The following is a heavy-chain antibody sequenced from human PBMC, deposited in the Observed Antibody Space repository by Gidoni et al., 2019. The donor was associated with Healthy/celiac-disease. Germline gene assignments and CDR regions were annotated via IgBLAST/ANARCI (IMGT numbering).Heavy chain of an antibody. Sequence: QVQLVESGGGVVQPGRSLRLSCAASGFTFSSYAMHWVRQAPGKGLEWVAVRSYDGSNKYYADSVKGRFTISRDNSKNTLYLQMNSLRAEDTAVYYCARDPEVRGVIIYYFDYWGQGTLVTVSS. D-gene: IGHD3-10*01. J-gene: IGHJ4*02. CDR2: RSYDGSNK. V-gene: IGHV3-30-3*01. CDR1: GFTFSSYA. CDR3: ARDPEVRGVIIYYFDY.